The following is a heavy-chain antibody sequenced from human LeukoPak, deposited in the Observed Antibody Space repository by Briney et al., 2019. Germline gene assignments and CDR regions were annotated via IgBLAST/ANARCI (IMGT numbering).Heavy chain of an antibody. V-gene: IGHV3-23*01. CDR3: AKFEDFSSSFMGAFDI. Sequence: GGSLRLSCAASGFTFSSYAMSWVRQAPGKGLEWVSAISGSGGSTYYADSVKGRFTISRDNSKNTLYLQMNSLRAEDTAVYYCAKFEDFSSSFMGAFDIWGQGTMVTVSS. CDR1: GFTFSSYA. CDR2: ISGSGGST. D-gene: IGHD6-6*01. J-gene: IGHJ3*02.